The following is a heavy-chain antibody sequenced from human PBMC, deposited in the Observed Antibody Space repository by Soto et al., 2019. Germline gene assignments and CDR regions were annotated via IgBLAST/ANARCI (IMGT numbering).Heavy chain of an antibody. Sequence: QVQLVESGGGVVQPGRSLRLSCAASGFTFSSYAMHWVRQAPGKGLEWVAVISYDGSNKYYADSVKGRFTISRDNSKNTLYLQMNSLRAEDTAVYYCERDEAYYFDYWGQGTLVTVSS. J-gene: IGHJ4*02. CDR2: ISYDGSNK. CDR1: GFTFSSYA. V-gene: IGHV3-30-3*01. CDR3: ERDEAYYFDY.